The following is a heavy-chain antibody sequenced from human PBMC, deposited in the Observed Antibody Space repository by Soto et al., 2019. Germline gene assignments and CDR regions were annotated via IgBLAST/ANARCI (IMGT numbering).Heavy chain of an antibody. CDR1: GFTFRSYA. CDR3: AKDLMVQKPYYYYYMDV. Sequence: EVQLLESGGGLVQPGGSLRLSLAAPGFTFRSYAMSWFRQAPGKGLEWVSAISGSGGSTYYADSVKGRFTISRDNSKNTLYLQMNSLRAEDTAVYYCAKDLMVQKPYYYYYMDVWGKGTTVTVSS. D-gene: IGHD3-10*01. J-gene: IGHJ6*03. V-gene: IGHV3-23*01. CDR2: ISGSGGST.